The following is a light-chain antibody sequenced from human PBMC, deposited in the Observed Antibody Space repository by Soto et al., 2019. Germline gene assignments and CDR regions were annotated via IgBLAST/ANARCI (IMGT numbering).Light chain of an antibody. CDR3: MQSIQLPIT. Sequence: ILVTQPQISLSVTPGQPAXXXXXXSQSLLHSDGKTYLYWYLQKPGQPPQLLIYEVSNRFSGVPDRFSGSGSGTDFTLKISRVEAEDVGVYYCMQSIQLPITFGQGTRLEIK. V-gene: IGKV2D-29*01. CDR1: QSLLHSDGKTY. CDR2: EVS. J-gene: IGKJ5*01.